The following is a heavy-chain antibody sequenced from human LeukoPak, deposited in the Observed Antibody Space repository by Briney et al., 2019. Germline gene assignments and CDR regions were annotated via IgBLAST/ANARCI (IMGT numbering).Heavy chain of an antibody. CDR3: ARGIAAAGLYYYYYMDV. D-gene: IGHD6-13*01. CDR2: IIPIFGTA. Sequence: SVKVSCKASGGTFSSYAISWVRQAPGQGLEWMGRIIPIFGTANYAQKFQGRVTITTDESTSTAYMELSSLRSEDTAAYYCARGIAAAGLYYYYYMDVWGKGTTVTVSS. J-gene: IGHJ6*03. CDR1: GGTFSSYA. V-gene: IGHV1-69*05.